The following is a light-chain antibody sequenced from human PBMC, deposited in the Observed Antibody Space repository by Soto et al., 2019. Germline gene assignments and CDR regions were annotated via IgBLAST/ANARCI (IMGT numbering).Light chain of an antibody. CDR3: QQYNNWPRT. CDR1: QSVSSN. CDR2: GAS. Sequence: EIVMTQSPATLSVSPGERATLSCRASQSVSSNLAWYQQKHGQAPRLLIYGASTRVTAIPDRFSGSGSGTEFTLTISSLQSEDFATYYCQQYNNWPRTFGQGTKVEIK. V-gene: IGKV3-15*01. J-gene: IGKJ1*01.